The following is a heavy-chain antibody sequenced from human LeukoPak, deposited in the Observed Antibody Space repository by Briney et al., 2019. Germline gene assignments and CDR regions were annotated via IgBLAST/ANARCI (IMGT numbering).Heavy chain of an antibody. J-gene: IGHJ6*02. CDR3: ARDSIAAAGFPPYGMDV. CDR2: ISSSSSYI. V-gene: IGHV3-21*04. CDR1: GFTFSSYS. D-gene: IGHD6-13*01. Sequence: GGSLRLSCAASGFTFSSYSMNWVRQAPGKGLEWVSSISSSSSYIYYADSVKGRFTISRDNAKNSLYLQMNSLRAEDTAVYYCARDSIAAAGFPPYGMDVWGQGTTVTVSS.